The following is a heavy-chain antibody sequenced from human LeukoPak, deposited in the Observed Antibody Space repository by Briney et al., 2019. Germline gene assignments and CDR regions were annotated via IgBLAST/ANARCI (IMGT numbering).Heavy chain of an antibody. CDR2: ISYDGSNK. CDR1: GFTFSSYA. J-gene: IGHJ4*02. Sequence: GRSLRLSCAASGFTFSSYAMHWVRQAPGKGLEWVAVISYDGSNKYYADSVKGRFTISRDNSKNTLYLQMNSLRAEDTAVYYCAGGIAAAGPFDYWGQGTLVTVSS. V-gene: IGHV3-30*04. CDR3: AGGIAAAGPFDY. D-gene: IGHD6-13*01.